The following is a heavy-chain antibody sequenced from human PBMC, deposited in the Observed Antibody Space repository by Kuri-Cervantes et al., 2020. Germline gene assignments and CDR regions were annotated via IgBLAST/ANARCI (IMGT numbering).Heavy chain of an antibody. V-gene: IGHV3-74*01. Sequence: GGSLRLSCAASGFISSSYWMHWVRQVPGKGLVWVSRINSDGSSTNYADSVEGRFTISRDNAKNTLDLQMNSLRAEDTAVYYCASFKVSIEEDYQYYYGMDVWGQGTTVTVSS. CDR3: ASFKVSIEEDYQYYYGMDV. D-gene: IGHD2-21*01. J-gene: IGHJ6*02. CDR1: GFISSSYW. CDR2: INSDGSST.